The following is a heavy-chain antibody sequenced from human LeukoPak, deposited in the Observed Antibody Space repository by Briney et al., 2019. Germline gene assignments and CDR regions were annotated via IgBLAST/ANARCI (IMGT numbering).Heavy chain of an antibody. D-gene: IGHD3/OR15-3a*01. CDR1: GFTFSSYS. CDR2: ISSSSSTI. V-gene: IGHV3-48*04. J-gene: IGHJ4*02. Sequence: GGSLRLSCAASGFTFSSYSMNWVRQAPGKGLEWVSYISSSSSTIYYADSVKGRFTISRDNAKNSLYLQMNSLRAEDTAVYYCARLDVHTDYWGQGTLVTVSS. CDR3: ARLDVHTDY.